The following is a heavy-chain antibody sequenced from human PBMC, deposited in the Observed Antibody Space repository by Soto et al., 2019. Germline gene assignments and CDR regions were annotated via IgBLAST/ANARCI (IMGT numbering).Heavy chain of an antibody. D-gene: IGHD2-2*01. Sequence: ASVKVSCKASGYTFTSYDINWVRQASGQGLEWMGWMNPNSGNTGYAQKFKGRVTMTRDTSISTAYMELSSLRSEDTAVYFCARGGGLGYCTSTNCPFPHYWGQGTLVNVSS. V-gene: IGHV1-8*01. CDR1: GYTFTSYD. CDR2: MNPNSGNT. J-gene: IGHJ4*02. CDR3: ARGGGLGYCTSTNCPFPHY.